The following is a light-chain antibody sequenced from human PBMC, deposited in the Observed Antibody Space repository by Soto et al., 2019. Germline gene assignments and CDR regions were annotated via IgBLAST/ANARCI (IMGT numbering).Light chain of an antibody. CDR2: DAS. J-gene: IGKJ2*01. CDR1: QTITSW. Sequence: DIQMTQSPSTLSASVGDRVTITCRASQTITSWLAWYQQKPGKAPKFLIYDASTLETGVPSRFSGSGSGTEFTLTISSLQHDDFATYYCQQYNSYPYTFGQGTKLEIK. V-gene: IGKV1-5*01. CDR3: QQYNSYPYT.